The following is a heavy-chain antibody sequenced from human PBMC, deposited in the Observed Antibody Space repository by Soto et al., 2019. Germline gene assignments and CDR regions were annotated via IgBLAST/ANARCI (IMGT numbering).Heavy chain of an antibody. J-gene: IGHJ5*02. CDR2: FDPDGGET. V-gene: IGHV1-24*01. CDR1: GYTFTEVS. D-gene: IGHD3-10*01. CDR3: AHRHFLWFGELYGYFDP. Sequence: ASVKVSCKVSGYTFTEVSIHWVRQAPGKGLEWMGGFDPDGGETVYAQKFQGRVRMTEDTSTETAYMEVSSLRPEDTAVYYCAHRHFLWFGELYGYFDPWGQGILVTVSS.